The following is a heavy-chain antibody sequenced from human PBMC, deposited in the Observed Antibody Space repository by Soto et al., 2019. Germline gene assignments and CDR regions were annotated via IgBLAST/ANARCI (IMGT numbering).Heavy chain of an antibody. V-gene: IGHV4-31*03. CDR1: GGPITNY. CDR2: IYDSGST. CDR3: ARVNLDYVTGMDV. J-gene: IGHJ6*02. Sequence: QVQLQESGPGLVKPSQTLSLTCTVSGGPITNYWSWIRQLPGKGLEWIGYIYDSGSTYYNPSLKSRVSMSLDTSKNQFSLKLSSVTAADTAVYYCARVNLDYVTGMDVWGQGTKVTVSS. D-gene: IGHD4-17*01.